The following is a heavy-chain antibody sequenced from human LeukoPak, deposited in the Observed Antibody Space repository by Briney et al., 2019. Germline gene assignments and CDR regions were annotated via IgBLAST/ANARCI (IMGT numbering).Heavy chain of an antibody. Sequence: GGSLRLSCAASGFTFSSYWMHWVRQAPGKGLEWVSYISSSSSTIYYADSVKGRFTISRDNAKNSLYLQMNSLRAEDTAVYYCARDRAWPGLLGYFDYWGQGTLVTVSS. CDR1: GFTFSSYW. J-gene: IGHJ4*02. V-gene: IGHV3-48*01. CDR3: ARDRAWPGLLGYFDY. CDR2: ISSSSSTI. D-gene: IGHD3-22*01.